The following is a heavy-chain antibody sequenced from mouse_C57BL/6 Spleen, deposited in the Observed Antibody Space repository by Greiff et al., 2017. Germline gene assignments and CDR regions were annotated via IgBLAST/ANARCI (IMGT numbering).Heavy chain of an antibody. CDR2: ISSGGDYI. J-gene: IGHJ4*01. CDR1: GFTFSSYA. CDR3: TREKGYAMDY. Sequence: EVKVEESGAGLVKPGGSLKLSCAASGFTFSSYAMSWVRQTPEKRLEWVAYISSGGDYIYYADTVKGRFAISRDNARNTLYLQMSSLKSEDTAMYYCTREKGYAMDYWGQGTSVTVSS. V-gene: IGHV5-9-1*02.